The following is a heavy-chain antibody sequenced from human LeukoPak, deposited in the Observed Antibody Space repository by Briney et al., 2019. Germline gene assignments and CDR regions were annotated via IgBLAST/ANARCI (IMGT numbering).Heavy chain of an antibody. CDR1: GGTFSSYA. V-gene: IGHV1-69*05. J-gene: IGHJ4*02. D-gene: IGHD1-1*01. Sequence: GASVKVSCKASGGTFSSYAISWVRQAPGQGLEWVGGIIPIFGTANYAQKFQGRVTITTDESTSTAYMELSSLRSEDTAVYYCARGSTTGTLTGYGYWGQGTLVTVSS. CDR2: IIPIFGTA. CDR3: ARGSTTGTLTGYGY.